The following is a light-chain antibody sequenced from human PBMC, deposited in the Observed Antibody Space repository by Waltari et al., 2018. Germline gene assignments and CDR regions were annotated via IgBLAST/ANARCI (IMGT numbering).Light chain of an antibody. V-gene: IGKV3-20*01. CDR3: QKYGNLPAT. CDR1: QSVRRT. Sequence: EIVLTQSPGTLSVSPGERGTLSCRASQSVRRTLAWYQQKPGQAPRLRIYDASTRATGIPDRFSGSGSGTDFSLTISRLQPEDFAVYYCQKYGNLPATFGQGTKVEIK. J-gene: IGKJ1*01. CDR2: DAS.